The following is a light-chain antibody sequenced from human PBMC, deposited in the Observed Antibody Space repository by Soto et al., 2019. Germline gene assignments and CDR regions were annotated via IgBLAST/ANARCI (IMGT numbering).Light chain of an antibody. CDR1: QSVSSN. CDR2: GAS. V-gene: IGKV3-15*01. J-gene: IGKJ4*01. Sequence: EIVMTQSPSTLSVSPGERATLSCRASQSVSSNLAWYQQKPGQAPRLLIYGASTRATGLPARFSGSGSGTEFTLTINSLQSEDFAVYYCQPYNNWPLTFGGGTKVDIK. CDR3: QPYNNWPLT.